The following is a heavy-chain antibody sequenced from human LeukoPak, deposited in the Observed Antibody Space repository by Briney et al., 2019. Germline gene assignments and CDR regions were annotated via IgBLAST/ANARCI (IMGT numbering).Heavy chain of an antibody. Sequence: SETLSLTCTVSGVSISSSNSYWGWIRQPPGKGLEWIGSIYYSGNTYYNASLKSRVSISIDTSKNQFSLKLTSVTAADTAVYYCARQTGSGLFILPGGQGTLVTVSS. D-gene: IGHD3/OR15-3a*01. CDR2: IYYSGNT. CDR1: GVSISSSNSY. J-gene: IGHJ4*02. V-gene: IGHV4-39*01. CDR3: ARQTGSGLFILP.